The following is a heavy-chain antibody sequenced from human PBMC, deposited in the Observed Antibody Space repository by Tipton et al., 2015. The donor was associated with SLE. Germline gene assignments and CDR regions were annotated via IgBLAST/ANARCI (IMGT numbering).Heavy chain of an antibody. CDR1: GGSITAYSFY. D-gene: IGHD6-13*01. V-gene: IGHV4-39*07. CDR3: ARRSSSSDY. CDR2: ISYTGST. J-gene: IGHJ4*02. Sequence: TLSLTCTVSGGSITAYSFYWGWIRQPPGKGLEWIGSISYTGSTNYNPSLKSRVTISQDTSKNQFSLNLTSVTAADTAVYYCARRSSSSDYWGPGTPVTVSS.